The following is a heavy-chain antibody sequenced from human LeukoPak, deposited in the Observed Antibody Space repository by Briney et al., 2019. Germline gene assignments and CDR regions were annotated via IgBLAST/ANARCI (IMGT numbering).Heavy chain of an antibody. CDR2: IRYDGSNK. CDR3: EGHFDY. CDR1: GFTFSSYG. Sequence: WGSLRLSRAASGFTFSSYGMHWVRQAPGKGLEWVAFIRYDGSNKYYADSVKGRFTISRDNSKNTLYLQMNSLRAEDTAVYYCEGHFDYWGQGTLVTVSS. V-gene: IGHV3-30*02. J-gene: IGHJ4*02.